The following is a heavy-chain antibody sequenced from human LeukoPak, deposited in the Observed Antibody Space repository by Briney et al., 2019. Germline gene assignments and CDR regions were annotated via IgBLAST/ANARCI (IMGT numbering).Heavy chain of an antibody. CDR1: GFTFNSYS. V-gene: IGHV3-21*01. J-gene: IGHJ3*01. Sequence: GGSLRLSCAASGFTFNSYSMNWVRQAPGKGLEWVSSISSSSSYIYYADSVKGRFTVSRDNAQDSLYLQLNNLKAGDTAVYYCARALTRDALDLWGQGTMVTVSS. CDR2: ISSSSSYI. CDR3: ARALTRDALDL.